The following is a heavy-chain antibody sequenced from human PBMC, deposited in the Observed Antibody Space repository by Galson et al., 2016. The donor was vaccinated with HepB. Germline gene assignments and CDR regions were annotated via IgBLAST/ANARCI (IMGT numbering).Heavy chain of an antibody. CDR2: ISRSGDST. J-gene: IGHJ4*02. D-gene: IGHD1-26*01. CDR3: TRRRASDGKGDTVDN. V-gene: IGHV3-23*01. Sequence: SLRLSCAASGFSFGRFGMTWVRQAPGKGLECVSRISRSGDSTDYADSVKGRFTTSRDNPKNTAYLQMDSLNTEDTAVYYCTRRRASDGKGDTVDNWGQGTLVTVSS. CDR1: GFSFGRFG.